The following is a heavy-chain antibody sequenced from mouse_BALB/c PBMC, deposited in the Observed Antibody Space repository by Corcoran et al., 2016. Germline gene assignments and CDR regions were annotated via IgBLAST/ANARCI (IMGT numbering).Heavy chain of an antibody. Sequence: QIQLVQSGPELKKPGETVKISCKASGYTFTNYGMNWVKQAPGKGLKWMGWINTYTGEPTYADDFKGRFAFSLETSASTAYLQINNLKNEDMATYFCARGARGYDGYRPFAYWGQGTLVTVSA. D-gene: IGHD2-3*01. V-gene: IGHV9-1*02. CDR1: GYTFTNYG. J-gene: IGHJ3*01. CDR2: INTYTGEP. CDR3: ARGARGYDGYRPFAY.